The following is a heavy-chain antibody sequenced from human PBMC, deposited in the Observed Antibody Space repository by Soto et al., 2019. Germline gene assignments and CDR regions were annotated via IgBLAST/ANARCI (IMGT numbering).Heavy chain of an antibody. CDR1: GFTFSSYD. J-gene: IGHJ4*02. CDR3: AKGWGDY. Sequence: EVQVLESEGALVQPGGSLRLSCAASGFTFSSYDMSWVRQAPGKGLEWVSGLSGSGGSTYYADSVKGRFTISRDNSKNTLYLQMNSLRAEDTAVYYCAKGWGDYWGQGTLVTVSS. CDR2: LSGSGGST. V-gene: IGHV3-23*01. D-gene: IGHD3-16*01.